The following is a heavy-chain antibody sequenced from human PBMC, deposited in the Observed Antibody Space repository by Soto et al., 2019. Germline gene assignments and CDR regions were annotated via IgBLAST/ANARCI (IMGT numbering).Heavy chain of an antibody. J-gene: IGHJ3*02. CDR3: ARTYGFDAFDI. Sequence: QVQLQESGPGLVKPSETLSLTCTVSGGSISSYYWRWIRPPPGKGLEWIGYIYYSGSTNYNPSLKSRVTISVDTSKNQFSLKLSSVTAADTAVYYCARTYGFDAFDIWGQGTMVTVSS. CDR2: IYYSGST. D-gene: IGHD4-17*01. CDR1: GGSISSYY. V-gene: IGHV4-59*01.